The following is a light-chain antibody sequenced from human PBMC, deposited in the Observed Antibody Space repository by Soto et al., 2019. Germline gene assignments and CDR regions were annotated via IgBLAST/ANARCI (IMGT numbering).Light chain of an antibody. CDR2: KAS. V-gene: IGKV1-5*03. CDR3: QQYDSYVT. Sequence: DIQMTQSPSTLSASVGDRVTITCRASQSIGIWLSWYQQKPGKAPKLLIYKASSVKSEVPSRFSGSRFGPEFALTISSLQPDDSATYYCQQYDSYVTFGQGTKLEIK. CDR1: QSIGIW. J-gene: IGKJ2*01.